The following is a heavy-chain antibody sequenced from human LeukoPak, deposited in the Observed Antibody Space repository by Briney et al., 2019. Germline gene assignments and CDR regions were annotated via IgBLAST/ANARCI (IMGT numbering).Heavy chain of an antibody. V-gene: IGHV4-59*01. CDR2: IYYSGST. CDR3: ARDFGDYRVDY. D-gene: IGHD4-17*01. Sequence: SETLSLTCTVSGGSISSYYWSWIRQPPGKGLEWIGYIYYSGSTNYNPSLKSRVTISVDTSKNQFSLKLSSVTAADTAVYYCARDFGDYRVDYWGQGTLVTVSS. CDR1: GGSISSYY. J-gene: IGHJ4*02.